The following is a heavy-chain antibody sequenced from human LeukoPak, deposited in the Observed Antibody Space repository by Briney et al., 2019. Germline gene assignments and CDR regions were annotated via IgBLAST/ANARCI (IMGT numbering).Heavy chain of an antibody. CDR2: IYYSGST. CDR3: ARGDSSSWYLGAFDI. Sequence: SETLSLTCTVSGGSISSYYWSRIRQPPGKGLEWIGYIYYSGSTNYNPSLKSRVTISVDTSKNQFSLKLSSVTAADTAVYYCARGDSSSWYLGAFDIWGQGTMVTVSS. J-gene: IGHJ3*02. CDR1: GGSISSYY. D-gene: IGHD6-13*01. V-gene: IGHV4-59*01.